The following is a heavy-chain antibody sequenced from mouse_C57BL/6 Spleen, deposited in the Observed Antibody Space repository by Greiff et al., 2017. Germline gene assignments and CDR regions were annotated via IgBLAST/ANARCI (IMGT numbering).Heavy chain of an antibody. CDR3: VRHGSKRGFAY. J-gene: IGHJ3*01. Sequence: EVQLVESGGGLVQPKGSLKLSCAASGFSFNTYTMNWVRQAPGKGLEWVARIRSKSNNYATYYADSVKDRFTISRDDSESMLYLQMNNLKTEDTAMYYCVRHGSKRGFAYWGQGTLVTVSA. CDR1: GFSFNTYT. D-gene: IGHD2-5*01. V-gene: IGHV10-1*01. CDR2: IRSKSNNYAT.